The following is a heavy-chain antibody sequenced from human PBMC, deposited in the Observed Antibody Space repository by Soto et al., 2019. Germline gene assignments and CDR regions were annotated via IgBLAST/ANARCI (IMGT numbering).Heavy chain of an antibody. CDR3: ARVRVTYIAEGYYYYMDV. CDR2: IYYSGST. CDR1: GGSISSGGYY. Sequence: SETLSLTCTVSGGSISSGGYYWSWIRQHPGKGLEWIGYIYYSGSTYYNPSLKSRVTISVDTSKNQFSLKLSSVTAADTAVYYCARVRVTYIAEGYYYYMDVWGKGTTVTVSS. J-gene: IGHJ6*03. V-gene: IGHV4-31*03. D-gene: IGHD6-13*01.